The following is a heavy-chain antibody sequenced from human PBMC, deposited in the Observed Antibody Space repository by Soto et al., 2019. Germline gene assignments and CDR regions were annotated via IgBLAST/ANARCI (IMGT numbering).Heavy chain of an antibody. V-gene: IGHV3-23*01. CDR1: GFTFSRHA. Sequence: GGSLRLSCTASGFTFSRHAMTWVRQAPGKGLEWVSGLSDSGGSIYYADSVKGRFTISRDNSMNTLYLQMNTLRAEDTAIYYCAKVSTSWYAGFFDLWGQGTLVTVSS. CDR3: AKVSTSWYAGFFDL. D-gene: IGHD2-2*01. J-gene: IGHJ4*02. CDR2: LSDSGGSI.